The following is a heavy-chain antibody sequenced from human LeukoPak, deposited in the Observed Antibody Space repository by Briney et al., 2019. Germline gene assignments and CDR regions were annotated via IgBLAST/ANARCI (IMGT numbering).Heavy chain of an antibody. J-gene: IGHJ6*03. CDR2: IFYSGST. CDR1: GGSISSTNY. Sequence: PSETLSLTCTVSGGSISSTNYWGWIRQPPGKGLEWIGSIFYSGSTYYNPSLKSRVTIFVDTSKNQISLKVTSVTAADTAVYYCARVAVITIFGVPNYYYYMDVWGKGTTVTVSS. V-gene: IGHV4-39*07. D-gene: IGHD3-3*01. CDR3: ARVAVITIFGVPNYYYYMDV.